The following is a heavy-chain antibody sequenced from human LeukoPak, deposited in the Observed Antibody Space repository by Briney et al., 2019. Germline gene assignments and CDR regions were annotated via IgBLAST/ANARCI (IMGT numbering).Heavy chain of an antibody. CDR3: ARDRCSSTSCYVTY. D-gene: IGHD2-2*01. CDR2: ISSSSSYI. J-gene: IGHJ4*02. CDR1: GFTFSSYS. V-gene: IGHV3-21*01. Sequence: GGSLRLSCAASGFTFSSYSMNWVRQAPGKGLEWVSSISSSSSYIYYADSVKGRFTIFRDNAKNSLYLQMNSLRAEDTAVYYCARDRCSSTSCYVTYWGQGTLVTVSS.